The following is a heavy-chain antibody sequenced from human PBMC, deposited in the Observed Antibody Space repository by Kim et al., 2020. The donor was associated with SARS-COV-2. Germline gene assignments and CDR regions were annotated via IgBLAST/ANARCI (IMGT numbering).Heavy chain of an antibody. CDR2: IYPGDSDT. V-gene: IGHV5-51*01. J-gene: IGHJ4*02. CDR1: GYSFTSYW. D-gene: IGHD6-19*01. CDR3: ARSGDSSGWGPRYYFDY. Sequence: GESLKISCKGSGYSFTSYWIGWVRQMPGKGLEWMGIIYPGDSDTRYSPSFQGQVTISADKSISTAYLQWSSLKASDTAMYYCARSGDSSGWGPRYYFDYWGQGTLVTVSS.